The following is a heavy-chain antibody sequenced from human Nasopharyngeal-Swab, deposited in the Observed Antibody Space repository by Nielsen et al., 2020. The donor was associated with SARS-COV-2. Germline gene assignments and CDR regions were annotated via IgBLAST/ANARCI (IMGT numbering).Heavy chain of an antibody. CDR2: IYHSGST. D-gene: IGHD3-3*01. CDR3: ARQIWSGSHLVWRHNNWFDP. J-gene: IGHJ5*02. V-gene: IGHV4-38-2*01. CDR1: GYSISSGYY. Sequence: SETLSLTCAVSGYSISSGYYWGWIRQPPGKGLEWIGSIYHSGSTYYNPSLKSRVTISVDTSKNQFSLKLSSVTAADTAVYYCARQIWSGSHLVWRHNNWFDPWGQGTLVTVPS.